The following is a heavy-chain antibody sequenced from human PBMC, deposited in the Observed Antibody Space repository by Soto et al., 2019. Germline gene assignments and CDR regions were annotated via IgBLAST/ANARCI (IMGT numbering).Heavy chain of an antibody. D-gene: IGHD3-10*01. CDR1: GGSISSSSYY. CDR3: ARLWFGEYYYYYGMDV. CDR2: IYYSGST. J-gene: IGHJ6*02. V-gene: IGHV4-39*01. Sequence: SETLSLTCTVSGGSISSSSYYWGWIRQPPGKGLEWIGSIYYSGSTYYNPSLKSRVTISVDTSKNQFSLKLSSVTATDTAVYYCARLWFGEYYYYYGMDVWGQGTTVTVSS.